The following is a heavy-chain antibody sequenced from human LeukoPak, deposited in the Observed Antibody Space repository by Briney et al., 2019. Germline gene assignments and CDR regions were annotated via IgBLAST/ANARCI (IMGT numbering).Heavy chain of an antibody. CDR2: ISYDGNEK. CDR3: AKDRDTYGASYYFDY. D-gene: IGHD4/OR15-4a*01. J-gene: IGHJ4*02. CDR1: GLTFTYAW. Sequence: GGSLRLSCAASGLTFTYAWMSWVRQAPGKGLEWVAVISYDGNEKYYADSVKGRFTFSRDNSKNTLYLQMNSLRAEDTAVYYCAKDRDTYGASYYFDYWGQGTLVTVSS. V-gene: IGHV3-30*18.